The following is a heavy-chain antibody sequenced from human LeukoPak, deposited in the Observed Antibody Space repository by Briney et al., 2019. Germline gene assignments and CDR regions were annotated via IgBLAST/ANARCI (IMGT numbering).Heavy chain of an antibody. V-gene: IGHV3-30-3*01. J-gene: IGHJ4*02. CDR2: ISYDGSNK. D-gene: IGHD5-18*01. CDR1: GFTFSSYA. CDR3: AKDLRGYSYGLDY. Sequence: GGSLRLSCAASGFTFSSYAMHWVRKAPGKGLEWVAVISYDGSNKYYADSVKGRFTISRDNSKNTLYLQMNSLRAEDTAVYYCAKDLRGYSYGLDYWGQGTLVTVSS.